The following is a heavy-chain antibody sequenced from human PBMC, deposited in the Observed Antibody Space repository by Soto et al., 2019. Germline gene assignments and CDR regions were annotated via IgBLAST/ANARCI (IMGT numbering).Heavy chain of an antibody. CDR2: IYYSGST. V-gene: IGHV4-61*01. D-gene: IGHD5-12*01. Sequence: QVQLQESGPGLVKPSETLSLTCTVSGGSVSSGSYYWSWIRQPQGKGLEWIGYIYYSGSTNYNPSLKSRVTISVDTSKNQFSLKLSSVTAADTAVYYCASGEVEMATIQFLDYWGQGTLVTVSS. J-gene: IGHJ4*02. CDR1: GGSVSSGSYY. CDR3: ASGEVEMATIQFLDY.